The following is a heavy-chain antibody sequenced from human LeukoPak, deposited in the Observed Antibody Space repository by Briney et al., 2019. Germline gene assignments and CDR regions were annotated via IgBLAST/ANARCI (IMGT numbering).Heavy chain of an antibody. Sequence: GGSLRLSCAASGFTFSSYAMHWVRQAPGKGLEWVAVISYDGSNKYYADSVKGRFTISRDNSKNTLYLQMNSLRAEDTAVYYCARDAAAVAGTAFDYWGQGTLVTVSS. CDR3: ARDAAAVAGTAFDY. CDR1: GFTFSSYA. J-gene: IGHJ4*02. V-gene: IGHV3-30*04. D-gene: IGHD6-19*01. CDR2: ISYDGSNK.